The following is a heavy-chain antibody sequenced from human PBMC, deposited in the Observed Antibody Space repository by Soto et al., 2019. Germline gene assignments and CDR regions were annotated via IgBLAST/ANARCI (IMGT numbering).Heavy chain of an antibody. J-gene: IGHJ4*02. CDR3: AKERLRRGSDY. CDR2: ISANGGST. D-gene: IGHD3-16*01. Sequence: EVQLFESGGGLGQPGGSLRLSCAASGFTFTNYAMTWFRQAPGEGLEWVSTISANGGSTYYADSVKGRFTISRDTSKNTLYLQVNSLRAEDTAVYYWAKERLRRGSDYWGPGTLVTVST. V-gene: IGHV3-23*01. CDR1: GFTFTNYA.